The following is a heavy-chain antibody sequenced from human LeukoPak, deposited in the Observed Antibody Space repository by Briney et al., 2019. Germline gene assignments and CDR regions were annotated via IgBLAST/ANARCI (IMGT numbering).Heavy chain of an antibody. CDR2: ITSSSSYT. V-gene: IGHV3-21*01. Sequence: GGSLSLSCAASGFTFSTYNMNWVRQAPGNGLEWVSSITSSSSYTFYADSVKGRFTISRDNAKSSLYLQMNSLRAEDTAIYYCARDPYNGNYGDSYYYYMDVWGKGTTVTISS. D-gene: IGHD1-26*01. J-gene: IGHJ6*03. CDR3: ARDPYNGNYGDSYYYYMDV. CDR1: GFTFSTYN.